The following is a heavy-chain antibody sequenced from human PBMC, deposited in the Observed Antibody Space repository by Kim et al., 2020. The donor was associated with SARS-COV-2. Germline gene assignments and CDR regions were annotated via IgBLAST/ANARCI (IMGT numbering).Heavy chain of an antibody. CDR1: GFTFSKAW. V-gene: IGHV3-15*01. CDR2: IRGTTDGWTA. D-gene: IGHD1-26*01. Sequence: GGSLRLSCAASGFTFSKAWMSWVRQAPGKGLEWVGRIRGTTDGWTADYAAPVKGRFIISRDESKNTLYLHMNRLKSEDTAMYYCTTGSTGAEDDWGQGTLVTVSS. CDR3: TTGSTGAEDD. J-gene: IGHJ4*02.